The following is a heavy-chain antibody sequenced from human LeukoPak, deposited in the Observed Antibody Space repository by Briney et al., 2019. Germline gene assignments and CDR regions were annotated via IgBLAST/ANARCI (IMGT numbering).Heavy chain of an antibody. CDR1: GFTFSSYG. CDR2: ISYDGSNK. Sequence: GGSLRLSCAASGFTFSSYGMHWVRQAPGKGLEWVAVISYDGSNKYYADSVKGRFTISRDNSKNTLYLQMNSLRAEDTAVYYCAKEGGPGTFDIWGQGIMVTVSS. V-gene: IGHV3-30*18. CDR3: AKEGGPGTFDI. J-gene: IGHJ3*02. D-gene: IGHD2-15*01.